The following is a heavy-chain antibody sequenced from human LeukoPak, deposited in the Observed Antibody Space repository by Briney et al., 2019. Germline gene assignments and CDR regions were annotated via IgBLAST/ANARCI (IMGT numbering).Heavy chain of an antibody. CDR2: IYPGDSDT. V-gene: IGHV5-51*01. CDR3: ARSMRRITMVRGDVKDPGY. CDR1: GYSFTSYW. Sequence: GESLKISCKGSGYSFTSYWIGWVRQMPGKGLEWMGIIYPGDSDTRYSPSFQGQVTISADKSISTAYLQWSSLKASDTAMYYCARSMRRITMVRGDVKDPGYWGQGTLVTVSS. J-gene: IGHJ4*02. D-gene: IGHD3-10*01.